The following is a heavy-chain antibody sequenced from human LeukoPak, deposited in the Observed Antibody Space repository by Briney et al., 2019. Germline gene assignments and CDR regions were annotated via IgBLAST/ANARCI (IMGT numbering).Heavy chain of an antibody. CDR1: GGTFSGYA. CDR3: ARGFGITSTGDFDY. J-gene: IGHJ4*02. V-gene: IGHV1-69*01. CDR2: IIPIFGTA. D-gene: IGHD3-10*01. Sequence: ASVKVSCKASGGTFSGYAISWVRQAPGQGLEWMGGIIPIFGTANYAQKFQGRVTITADESTSTAYMELSSLRSEDTAVYYCARGFGITSTGDFDYWGQGTLVTVSS.